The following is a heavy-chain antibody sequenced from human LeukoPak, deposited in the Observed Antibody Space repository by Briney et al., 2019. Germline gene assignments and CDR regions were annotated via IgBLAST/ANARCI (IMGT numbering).Heavy chain of an antibody. CDR1: GFSFNRYS. CDR2: IREDGSEK. CDR3: ARDLYGSGRYQRDY. J-gene: IGHJ4*02. Sequence: GGSLRLSCTASGFSFNRYSMNWVRQAPGTGLEWMANIREDGSEKYYVDSVRGRFTISRDNAENSVYLQMNSLRGEDTAVYYCARDLYGSGRYQRDYWGQGTLVTVPS. D-gene: IGHD3-10*01. V-gene: IGHV3-7*01.